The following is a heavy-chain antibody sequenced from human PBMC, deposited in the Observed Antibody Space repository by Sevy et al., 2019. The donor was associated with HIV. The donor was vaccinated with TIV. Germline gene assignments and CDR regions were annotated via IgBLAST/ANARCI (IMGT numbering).Heavy chain of an antibody. J-gene: IGHJ4*02. CDR3: AKPKWTTVTTTSYDY. D-gene: IGHD4-17*01. CDR1: GFTFSSYA. Sequence: GGSLRLSCAASGFTFSSYAMSWVHQAPGKGLEWVSAISGSGGSTYYADSVKGRFTISRDNSKNTLYLQMNSLRAEDTAVYYCAKPKWTTVTTTSYDYWGQGTLVTVSS. V-gene: IGHV3-23*01. CDR2: ISGSGGST.